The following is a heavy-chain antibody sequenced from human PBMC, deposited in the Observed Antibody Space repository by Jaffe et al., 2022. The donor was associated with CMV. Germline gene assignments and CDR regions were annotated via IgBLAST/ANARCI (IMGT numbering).Heavy chain of an antibody. CDR3: ARQLDSSSPGHFDY. J-gene: IGHJ4*02. CDR2: IYYSGAT. Sequence: QLQLQESGPGLVKPSETLSLTCTVSGGSISSISYYWGWIRQPPGKGLEWIGSIYYSGATYNNPSLKSRVTISVDTSKNQFSLRLSSVTAADTAVYYCARQLDSSSPGHFDYWGQGSLVTVSS. CDR1: GGSISSISYY. V-gene: IGHV4-39*01. D-gene: IGHD3-22*01.